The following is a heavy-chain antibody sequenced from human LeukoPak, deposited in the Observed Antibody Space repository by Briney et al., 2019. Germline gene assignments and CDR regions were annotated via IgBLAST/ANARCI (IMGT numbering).Heavy chain of an antibody. Sequence: PGRSLRLSCAASGFTFSSYGMDWVRQAPGKGLEWVAVIWYDGSNKYYADSVKGRFTISRDNSKNTLYLQMNSLRAEDTAVYYCARGYSSGWYTYYFDYWGQGTLVTVSS. J-gene: IGHJ4*02. V-gene: IGHV3-33*01. CDR2: IWYDGSNK. D-gene: IGHD6-19*01. CDR1: GFTFSSYG. CDR3: ARGYSSGWYTYYFDY.